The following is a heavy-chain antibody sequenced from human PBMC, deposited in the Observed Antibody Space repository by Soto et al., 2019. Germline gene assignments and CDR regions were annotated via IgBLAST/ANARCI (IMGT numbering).Heavy chain of an antibody. Sequence: PGGALRLSCAVSGFTFSSYEMNWGRQAPGKGLEWVSYIGTSGKTIYYADSVRGRFTISRDNAKNSLYLQMNSLRAEDTAVYFCARDPAIYSGKFYYGLAVWGRWTTVTVAS. CDR2: IGTSGKTI. J-gene: IGHJ6*02. CDR1: GFTFSSYE. V-gene: IGHV3-48*03. D-gene: IGHD4-4*01. CDR3: ARDPAIYSGKFYYGLAV.